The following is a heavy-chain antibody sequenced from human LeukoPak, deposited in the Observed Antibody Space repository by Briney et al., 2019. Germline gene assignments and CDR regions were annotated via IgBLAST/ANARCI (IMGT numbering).Heavy chain of an antibody. CDR2: ITGSSDTI. J-gene: IGHJ4*02. D-gene: IGHD3-22*01. Sequence: PGGSLRLSCAACGFTFSVYSMHWVRQAPGKALEWVSWITGSSDTIFYADSVKGRFTISRDNAKNSLYLQMSSVRDEDTAMYYCSSESRYWGQGTLVTVSS. V-gene: IGHV3-48*02. CDR3: SSESRY. CDR1: GFTFSVYS.